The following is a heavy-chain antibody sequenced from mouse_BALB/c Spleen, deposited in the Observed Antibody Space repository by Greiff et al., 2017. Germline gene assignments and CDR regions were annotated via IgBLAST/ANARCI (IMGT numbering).Heavy chain of an antibody. CDR1: GFTFSSFG. D-gene: IGHD2-4*01. Sequence: EVQGVESGGGLVQPGGSRKLSCAASGFTFSSFGMHWIRQAPEKGLEWVAYISSGSSTIYYAVTVKGRFTISRDNPKNTLFLQMTSLRSEDTAMYFCAREIYYDYGGGMDYWGQGTSVTVSS. V-gene: IGHV5-17*02. CDR2: ISSGSSTI. CDR3: AREIYYDYGGGMDY. J-gene: IGHJ4*01.